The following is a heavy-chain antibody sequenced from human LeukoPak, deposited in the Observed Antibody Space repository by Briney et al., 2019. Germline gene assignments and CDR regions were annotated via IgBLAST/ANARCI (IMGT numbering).Heavy chain of an antibody. J-gene: IGHJ4*02. Sequence: SETLSLTCTVSGGSISSSSYYWSWIRQPPGKGLEWIGYIYYSGSTNYNPSLKSRVTISVDTSKNQFSLKLSSVTAADTAVYYCASLDLYYYDSSGYSGFGYWGQGTLVTVSS. CDR3: ASLDLYYYDSSGYSGFGY. CDR1: GGSISSSSYY. CDR2: IYYSGST. D-gene: IGHD3-22*01. V-gene: IGHV4-61*01.